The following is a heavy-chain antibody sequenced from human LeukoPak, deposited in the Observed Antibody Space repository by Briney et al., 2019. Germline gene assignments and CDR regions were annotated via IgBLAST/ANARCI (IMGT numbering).Heavy chain of an antibody. Sequence: GGSLRLSCAASGFTFSSYSMNWVRQAPGKGLEWVSSISSSSSYIYYADSVKGRFTISRDKSKNTVYLQLNSLRAEDTAVYYCARSPDYGDPYWYFDLWGRGTLVTVSS. CDR2: ISSSSSYI. CDR1: GFTFSSYS. J-gene: IGHJ2*01. CDR3: ARSPDYGDPYWYFDL. V-gene: IGHV3-21*04. D-gene: IGHD4-17*01.